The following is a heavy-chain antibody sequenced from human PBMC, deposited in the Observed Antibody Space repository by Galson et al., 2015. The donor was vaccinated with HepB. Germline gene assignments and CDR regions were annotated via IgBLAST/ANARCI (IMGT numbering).Heavy chain of an antibody. V-gene: IGHV3-23*01. Sequence: SLRLSCAASGFTFSSYAMSWVRQAPGKGLEWVSAISGSGGSTYYADSVKGRFTISRDNSKNTLYLQMNSLRAEDTAVYYCAKDFYYSAFWSGYPPRFDYWGQGTLVTVSS. CDR1: GFTFSSYA. D-gene: IGHD3-3*01. CDR2: ISGSGGST. J-gene: IGHJ4*02. CDR3: AKDFYYSAFWSGYPPRFDY.